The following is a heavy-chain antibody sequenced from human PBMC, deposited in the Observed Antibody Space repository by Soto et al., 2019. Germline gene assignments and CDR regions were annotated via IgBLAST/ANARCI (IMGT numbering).Heavy chain of an antibody. V-gene: IGHV3-21*01. D-gene: IGHD2-2*01. Sequence: GGSLRLSCTVSGFAFNNYGINWVRQAPGQGLEWVSSISKSGYTYYSDSVKGRFTISRDNAKNSVSLQMNTLRVEDTAVYYCAREDSIIIPAVSDFWGQGTLVTVS. J-gene: IGHJ4*02. CDR3: AREDSIIIPAVSDF. CDR1: GFAFNNYG. CDR2: ISKSGYT.